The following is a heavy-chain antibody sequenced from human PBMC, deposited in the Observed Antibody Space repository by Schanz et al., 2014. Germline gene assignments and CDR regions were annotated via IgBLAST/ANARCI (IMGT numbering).Heavy chain of an antibody. D-gene: IGHD6-19*01. CDR3: ATDYSGGGCHI. CDR1: GFTFRDFG. CDR2: VSHDGFTK. Sequence: QVQLLESGGGVVQPGGSLRLSCAASGFTFRDFGLHWVRQAPGKGLEWVSIVSHDGFTKHYADSVRGRFTLSRDNSKNTVYLQMNSLRAEDTALYFCATDYSGGGCHIWGQGTMVTVSS. V-gene: IGHV3-30*19. J-gene: IGHJ3*02.